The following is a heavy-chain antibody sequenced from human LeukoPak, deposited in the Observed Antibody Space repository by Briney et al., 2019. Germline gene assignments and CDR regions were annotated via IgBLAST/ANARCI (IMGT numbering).Heavy chain of an antibody. V-gene: IGHV4-4*07. CDR3: ARGPVDTTYLGFDY. J-gene: IGHJ4*02. D-gene: IGHD5-18*01. CDR2: IYTSGST. CDR1: GASISSYY. Sequence: SQTPSPTCTLSGASISSYYWSCIRQPAGKGLDWIGRIYTSGSTNYNPPLKSRVTISVDKSRNQRSLKLSSVTAADTAVYYCARGPVDTTYLGFDYWGQGTLVTVSS.